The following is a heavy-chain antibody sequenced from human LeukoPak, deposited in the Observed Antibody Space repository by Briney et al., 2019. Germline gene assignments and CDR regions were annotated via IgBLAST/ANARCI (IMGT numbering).Heavy chain of an antibody. J-gene: IGHJ4*02. CDR2: VTGFNGKT. V-gene: IGHV1-18*01. CDR1: GYTFSDYG. D-gene: IGHD3-10*01. Sequence: ASVKVSCKTSGYTFSDYGLTWVRQAPGQGLEWLGWVTGFNGKTNYARRVEDRLILTTDTSTSTGTLDLRGLRADDTAVYYCARVGNSGEFDFWGQGTLVTASS. CDR3: ARVGNSGEFDF.